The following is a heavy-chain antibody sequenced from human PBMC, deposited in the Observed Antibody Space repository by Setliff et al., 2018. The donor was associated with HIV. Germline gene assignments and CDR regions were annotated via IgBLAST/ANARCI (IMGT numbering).Heavy chain of an antibody. CDR1: GFTFSRST. CDR2: ISIGSGLT. CDR3: AAEINTDNNCCWFDP. D-gene: IGHD1-20*01. J-gene: IGHJ5*02. Sequence: GASVKVSCKTSGFTFSRSTIQWVRQARGQPLEWVGWISIGSGLTKYEQKFHGRVTFTRDMSTSTACMEVSSLRSDDTAVYYCAAEINTDNNCCWFDPWGQGTLVTVSS. V-gene: IGHV1-58*02.